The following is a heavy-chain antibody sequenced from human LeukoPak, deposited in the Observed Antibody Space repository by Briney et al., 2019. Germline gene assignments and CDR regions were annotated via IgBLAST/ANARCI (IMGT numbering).Heavy chain of an antibody. Sequence: GGSLRLSCAASGFTFSSYAMSWVRQAPGKGLEWVSGISTSGASTYYADSVKGRFTISRDNSKNTLYLQMNSLRAEDTAVYYCARTYYYDSSGYIPFDYWGQGTLVTVSS. CDR2: ISTSGAST. CDR1: GFTFSSYA. V-gene: IGHV3-23*01. CDR3: ARTYYYDSSGYIPFDY. J-gene: IGHJ4*02. D-gene: IGHD3-22*01.